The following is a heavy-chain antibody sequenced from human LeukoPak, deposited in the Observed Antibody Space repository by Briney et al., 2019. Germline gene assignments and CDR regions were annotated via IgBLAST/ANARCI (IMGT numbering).Heavy chain of an antibody. D-gene: IGHD3-3*01. CDR2: IYYSGST. CDR3: ARDRWTYYDFWSGYYGQDAFDI. J-gene: IGHJ3*02. V-gene: IGHV4-31*03. CDR1: GGSISSGGYY. Sequence: SETLSLTCTVSGGSISSGGYYWSWIRQHPGKGLEWIGYIYYSGSTYYNPSLKSRVTISVDTSKNQFSLKLSSVTAADTAGYYCARDRWTYYDFWSGYYGQDAFDIWGQGTMVTVSS.